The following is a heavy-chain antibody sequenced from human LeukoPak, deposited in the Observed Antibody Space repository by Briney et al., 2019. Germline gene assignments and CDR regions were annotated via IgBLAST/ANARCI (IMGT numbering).Heavy chain of an antibody. CDR1: GGSIRSGSYY. CDR3: ARATGSSVPYYYYMDV. CDR2: IYTSGTT. D-gene: IGHD2-2*01. Sequence: SQTLSLTCTVSGGSIRSGSYYWSWIRQPAGKGLEWIGRIYTSGTTNYNPSLKSRVTISLDTSKNQFSLKLRSVTAADTAVYYCARATGSSVPYYYYMDVWGKGTTVTVSS. V-gene: IGHV4-61*02. J-gene: IGHJ6*03.